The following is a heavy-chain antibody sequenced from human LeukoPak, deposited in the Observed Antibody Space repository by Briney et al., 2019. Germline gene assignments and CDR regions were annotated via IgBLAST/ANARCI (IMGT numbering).Heavy chain of an antibody. CDR3: ATSLGPLAEY. D-gene: IGHD7-27*01. CDR1: GFAFSSNW. V-gene: IGHV3-74*01. CDR2: INSGGSGT. Sequence: GGSLRLSCAASGFAFSSNWMHWVRQTPGKGLVRVSRINSGGSGTSYADSVEGRFTISRDNAKNTLYLQMNSLKGEDTAVYYCATSLGPLAEYWGRGTLVTVSS. J-gene: IGHJ4*02.